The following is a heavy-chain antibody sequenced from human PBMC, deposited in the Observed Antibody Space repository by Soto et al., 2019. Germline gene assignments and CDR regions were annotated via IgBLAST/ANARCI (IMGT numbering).Heavy chain of an antibody. V-gene: IGHV4-31*03. D-gene: IGHD3-3*01. Sequence: SETLSLTCTVSGGSISSGGYYWSWIRQHPGKGLEWIGYIYYSGITYYNPSLKSRVTISVDTSKNQFSLKLSSVTAADTAVYYCAREAPPPDDYDFGSGQRPGNYFDYWGQGTLVTVSS. CDR1: GGSISSGGYY. J-gene: IGHJ4*02. CDR2: IYYSGIT. CDR3: AREAPPPDDYDFGSGQRPGNYFDY.